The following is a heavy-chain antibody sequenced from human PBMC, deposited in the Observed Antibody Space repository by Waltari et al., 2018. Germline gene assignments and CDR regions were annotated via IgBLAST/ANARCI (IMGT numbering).Heavy chain of an antibody. Sequence: QVQLQESGPGLVKPSETLSLTCAVSGYSISSGYYWGWIRPPPGKGLEWIGSIYHSGSTYYNPSLKSRVTISVDTSKNQFSLKLSSVTAADTAVYYCARIAARFFDYWGQGTLVTVSS. CDR3: ARIAARFFDY. D-gene: IGHD6-6*01. V-gene: IGHV4-38-2*01. J-gene: IGHJ4*02. CDR1: GYSISSGYY. CDR2: IYHSGST.